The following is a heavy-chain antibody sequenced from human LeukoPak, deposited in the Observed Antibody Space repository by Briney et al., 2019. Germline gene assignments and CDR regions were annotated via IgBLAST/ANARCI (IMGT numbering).Heavy chain of an antibody. J-gene: IGHJ4*02. CDR1: GFTFSDYY. D-gene: IGHD5-24*01. CDR2: ISRGGNTI. CDR3: ARELRDGYNRFDY. Sequence: GGSLRLSCAASGFTFSDYYMSWIRQAPGKGLEWVSPISRGGNTIYYADSVKGRLTISRDNAKNSLNLQMNSLRVEDTAVYFCARELRDGYNRFDYWGQGVLVTVSS. V-gene: IGHV3-11*01.